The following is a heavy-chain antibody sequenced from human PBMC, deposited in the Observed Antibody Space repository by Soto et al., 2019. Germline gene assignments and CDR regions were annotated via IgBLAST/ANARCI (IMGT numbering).Heavy chain of an antibody. J-gene: IGHJ3*02. V-gene: IGHV4-31*03. D-gene: IGHD3-22*01. CDR2: IYYSGST. CDR3: ARAFLGGYPNDDPFDI. Sequence: QVQLQESGPGLVKPSQTLSLTCTVSGGSISSGGYYWSWIRQHPGKGLEWIGYIYYSGSTYYNPSLKSRVTISVDTSKNQFSLKLSSVTAADTAVYYCARAFLGGYPNDDPFDIWGQGTMVTVSS. CDR1: GGSISSGGYY.